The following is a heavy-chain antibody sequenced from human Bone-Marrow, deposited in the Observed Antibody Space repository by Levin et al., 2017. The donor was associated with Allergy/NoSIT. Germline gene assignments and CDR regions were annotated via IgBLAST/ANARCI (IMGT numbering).Heavy chain of an antibody. Sequence: ASVKVSCKVSGDTLSNLYIHWVRQGPGEGLEWMGGLDPEDGETMYAQRFQGRLTMTDDTSAETAHMALRSLRSEDTAVYYCLTIRSFQYYYGSGSLRRDFDTWGQGTLVIVSS. J-gene: IGHJ4*02. CDR1: GDTLSNLY. CDR2: LDPEDGET. V-gene: IGHV1-24*01. CDR3: LTIRSFQYYYGSGSLRRDFDT. D-gene: IGHD3-10*01.